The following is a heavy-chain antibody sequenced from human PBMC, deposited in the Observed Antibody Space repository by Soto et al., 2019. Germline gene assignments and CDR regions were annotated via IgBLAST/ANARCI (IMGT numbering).Heavy chain of an antibody. V-gene: IGHV1-18*01. CDR1: GYTFTNND. J-gene: IGHJ4*02. CDR2: ISPYSGKT. D-gene: IGHD3-22*01. Sequence: QTQLVQSGTEVRKPGASAKVSCKTSGYTFTNNDVCWVRQTPGQGLEWMRWISPYSGKTNYARKFKGRVTMTTDTSTSTVYMELTSLTSDDTAVYYCAREGLLLLPDYWGQGTLVTVSS. CDR3: AREGLLLLPDY.